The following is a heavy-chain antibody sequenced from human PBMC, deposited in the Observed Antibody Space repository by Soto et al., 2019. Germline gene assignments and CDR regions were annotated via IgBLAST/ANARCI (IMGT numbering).Heavy chain of an antibody. Sequence: QVQLVQSGAEVKKPGSSVEVSCKASGGTFSSFAISWVRQAPGQGLEWMGGIIPIFGTTNYAQKFQGRVTITADESTSTAYMEVTTLRSEDTAVYYCARDRDHTYDYWGQGTLVTVSS. CDR1: GGTFSSFA. CDR2: IIPIFGTT. J-gene: IGHJ4*02. CDR3: ARDRDHTYDY. V-gene: IGHV1-69*01.